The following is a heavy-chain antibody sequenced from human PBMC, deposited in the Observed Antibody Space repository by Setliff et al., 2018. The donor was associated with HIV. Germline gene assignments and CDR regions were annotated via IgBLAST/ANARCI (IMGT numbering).Heavy chain of an antibody. Sequence: GGSLRLSCAASGFSFSNAWMNWVRQAPGKGLEWVSTISSDAVTRTIYYADSVRGRFTISRDDARNSLFLQMNSLRVDDTAVYYCARGPGTGHYFDYWGLGALVTVSS. CDR2: ISSDAVTRTI. CDR3: ARGPGTGHYFDY. J-gene: IGHJ4*02. CDR1: GFSFSNAW. D-gene: IGHD1-1*01. V-gene: IGHV3-48*01.